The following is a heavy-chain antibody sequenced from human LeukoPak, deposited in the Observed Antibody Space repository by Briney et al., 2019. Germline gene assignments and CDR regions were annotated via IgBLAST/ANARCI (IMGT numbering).Heavy chain of an antibody. Sequence: ASVKVSCKASGGTFSSYAISWVRQAPGHGLEWMGEIIPRSGTVNYAQKFQGRVTITADESRTIAYMELSSLGSDDTAVYYCARGSYYYESSGYSLYWGQGTLVTVSS. CDR1: GGTFSSYA. V-gene: IGHV1-69*01. D-gene: IGHD3-22*01. J-gene: IGHJ4*02. CDR3: ARGSYYYESSGYSLY. CDR2: IIPRSGTV.